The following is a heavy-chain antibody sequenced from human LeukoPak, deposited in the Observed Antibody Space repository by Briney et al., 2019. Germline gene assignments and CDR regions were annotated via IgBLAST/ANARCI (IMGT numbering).Heavy chain of an antibody. CDR3: ARLAAMVYFDY. J-gene: IGHJ4*02. V-gene: IGHV4-38-2*02. CDR1: GYSISSGYY. D-gene: IGHD5-18*01. CDR2: IYHSGST. Sequence: SETLSLTCTVSGYSISSGYYWGWIRQPPGKGLEWIGSIYHSGSTYYNPSLKSRVTISVDTSKNQFSLKLSSVTAADTAVYYCARLAAMVYFDYWGQGTLVTVSS.